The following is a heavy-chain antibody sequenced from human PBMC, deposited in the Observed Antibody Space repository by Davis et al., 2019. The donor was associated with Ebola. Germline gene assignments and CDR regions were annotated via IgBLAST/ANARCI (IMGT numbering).Heavy chain of an antibody. CDR1: GFTFSSYW. CDR3: ARATLGPDY. CDR2: IKQDGNEK. Sequence: PGGSLRLSCAASGFTFSSYWMSWVRQAPRKGLEWVANIKQDGNEKYYVDSVKGRFTISRDNAKNSVYLQMNSLRAEDTAVYYCARATLGPDYWGQGTLVTVSS. V-gene: IGHV3-7*03. D-gene: IGHD3-16*01. J-gene: IGHJ4*02.